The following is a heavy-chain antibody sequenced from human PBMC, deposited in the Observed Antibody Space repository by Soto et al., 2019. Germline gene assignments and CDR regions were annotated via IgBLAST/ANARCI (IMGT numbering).Heavy chain of an antibody. D-gene: IGHD5-18*01. CDR1: GVSISGGYY. V-gene: IGHV4-31*03. Sequence: QVQLLESGPGLVKPSQTLSLTCTVSGVSISGGYYWSRIRQHPGKGLEWIGYIYYGGSTSYDPSLKSRVTISLDTSNTRFSLKMSSVTAADTAVYYCARAGTYGYDWGQGTLVTVSS. CDR2: IYYGGST. J-gene: IGHJ4*02. CDR3: ARAGTYGYD.